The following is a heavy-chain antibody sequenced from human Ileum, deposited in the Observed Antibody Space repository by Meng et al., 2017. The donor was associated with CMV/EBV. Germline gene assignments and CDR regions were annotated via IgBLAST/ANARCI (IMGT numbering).Heavy chain of an antibody. Sequence: VSVSSGSYFWSWIRQPPGRGLEWIGYVEYSGSTNYNPSLKSRVIISVDTSKNQFSLSLRSVSAADTAVYYCARGEKRSQYYYGLDVWGQGTTVTVSS. CDR3: ARGEKRSQYYYGLDV. D-gene: IGHD3-16*01. J-gene: IGHJ6*02. CDR1: VSVSSGSYF. V-gene: IGHV4-61*01. CDR2: VEYSGST.